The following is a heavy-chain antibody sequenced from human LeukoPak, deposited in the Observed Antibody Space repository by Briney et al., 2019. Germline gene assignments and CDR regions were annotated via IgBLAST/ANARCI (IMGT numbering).Heavy chain of an antibody. J-gene: IGHJ5*02. Sequence: GGSLRLSCAASGFTFSSYGMHWVRQAPGKGLEWVAVISYDGSNKYYADSVKGRFTISRDNPKNTLYLQMNSLRAEDTAVYHCAKALPEWLGGLFDPWGQGTLVTVSS. V-gene: IGHV3-30*18. D-gene: IGHD6-19*01. CDR2: ISYDGSNK. CDR3: AKALPEWLGGLFDP. CDR1: GFTFSSYG.